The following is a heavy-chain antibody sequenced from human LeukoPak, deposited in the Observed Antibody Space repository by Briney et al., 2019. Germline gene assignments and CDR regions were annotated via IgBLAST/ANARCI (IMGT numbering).Heavy chain of an antibody. CDR2: IYYDGSNQ. Sequence: PGGSLRLSCAASGFTFSNAWMSWVRQAPGRGLEWVAIIYYDGSNQYYADSVKGRFTIYRDDSRNTLYLQMNSLRAEDTAVYYCARDRELRYFDYWGQGTLVIVSS. D-gene: IGHD1-26*01. V-gene: IGHV3-33*08. CDR1: GFTFSNAW. J-gene: IGHJ4*02. CDR3: ARDRELRYFDY.